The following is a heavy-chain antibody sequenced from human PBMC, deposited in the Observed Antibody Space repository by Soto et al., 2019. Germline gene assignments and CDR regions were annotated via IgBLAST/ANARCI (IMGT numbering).Heavy chain of an antibody. D-gene: IGHD5-12*01. V-gene: IGHV3-48*03. CDR3: AREGEGYNFAY. Sequence: GSLRLSCAASGFSFSSYEMNWVRQAPGKGLEWVSYISSSGSTIFYADSVKDRFTISRDNAKNSLFLQMNSLGDEDTAVYYCAREGEGYNFAYWGQGTLVTVSS. J-gene: IGHJ4*02. CDR1: GFSFSSYE. CDR2: ISSSGSTI.